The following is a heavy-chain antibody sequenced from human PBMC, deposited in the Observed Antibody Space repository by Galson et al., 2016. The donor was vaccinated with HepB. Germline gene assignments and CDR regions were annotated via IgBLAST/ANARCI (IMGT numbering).Heavy chain of an antibody. CDR3: ARDGMDEGFDY. V-gene: IGHV4-31*03. Sequence: TLSLTCTVSGGSFSSGGYYWSWIRQHPGKGLEWIGDIYYTGSSYYNPSLKGRVSMSVDPSEKQFSLRLTSVTAADTAVYFCARDGMDEGFDYWGPGTLVSVSS. CDR1: GGSFSSGGYY. J-gene: IGHJ4*02. CDR2: IYYTGSS. D-gene: IGHD2-2*03.